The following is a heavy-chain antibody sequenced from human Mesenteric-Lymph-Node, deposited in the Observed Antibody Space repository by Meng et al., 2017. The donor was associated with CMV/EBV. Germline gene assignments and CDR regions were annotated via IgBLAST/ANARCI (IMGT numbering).Heavy chain of an antibody. J-gene: IGHJ6*02. CDR3: AKLMDDYYYGMDV. CDR1: GFTFSSYG. V-gene: IGHV3-30*02. CDR2: IRYDGSNK. Sequence: GESLKISCAASGFTFSSYGMHWVRQAPGKGLEWVAFIRYDGSNKYYADSVKGRFTISRDNSKNTLYLQMNSLRAEDTAVYYSAKLMDDYYYGMDVWGQGTTVTVSS. D-gene: IGHD2-8*01.